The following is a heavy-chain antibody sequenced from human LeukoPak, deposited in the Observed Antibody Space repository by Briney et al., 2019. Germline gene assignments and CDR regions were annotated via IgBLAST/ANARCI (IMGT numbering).Heavy chain of an antibody. CDR2: IYYSGST. Sequence: SETLSLTCTVSGGSISSYYWSWIRQPPGKGLEWIGYIYYSGSTSYNPSLKSRVTISVDTSKNQFSLKLSSVTAADTAVYYCARGLVYDSSGYYYHDYWGQGTLVTVSS. D-gene: IGHD3-22*01. J-gene: IGHJ4*02. CDR1: GGSISSYY. V-gene: IGHV4-59*01. CDR3: ARGLVYDSSGYYYHDY.